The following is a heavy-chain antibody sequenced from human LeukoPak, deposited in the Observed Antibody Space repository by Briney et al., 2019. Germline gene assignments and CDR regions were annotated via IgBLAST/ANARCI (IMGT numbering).Heavy chain of an antibody. D-gene: IGHD1-26*01. V-gene: IGHV1-2*02. J-gene: IGHJ3*02. Sequence: ASVKVSCKASGYTFTSYYMHWVRQAPGQGLEWMGWINPNSGGTNYAQKFQGRVTMTRDTSISTAYMELSRLRSDDTAVYYCARSVGATWAFDIWGQGTMVTVSS. CDR2: INPNSGGT. CDR3: ARSVGATWAFDI. CDR1: GYTFTSYY.